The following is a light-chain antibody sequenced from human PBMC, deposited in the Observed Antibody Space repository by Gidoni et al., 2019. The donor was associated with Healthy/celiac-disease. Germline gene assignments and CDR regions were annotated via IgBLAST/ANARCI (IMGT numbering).Light chain of an antibody. CDR1: SSDVGGYNY. CDR3: SSYTSSSTRV. Sequence: QSALTHPASVSASPGQTITISCTGTSSDVGGYNYVSWYQQHPGKAPKLMIYDVSNRPSGVSNRFSGSKSGNTASLTISGLQAEDEADYYCSSYTSSSTRVFGGGTKLTVL. CDR2: DVS. J-gene: IGLJ3*02. V-gene: IGLV2-14*01.